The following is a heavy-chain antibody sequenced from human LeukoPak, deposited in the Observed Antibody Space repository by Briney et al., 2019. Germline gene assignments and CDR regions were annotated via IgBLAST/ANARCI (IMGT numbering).Heavy chain of an antibody. V-gene: IGHV1-18*01. CDR3: ARIHRDSSGWSYYYYYYMDV. CDR2: ISAYNGNT. CDR1: GYTFTSYG. D-gene: IGHD6-19*01. J-gene: IGHJ6*03. Sequence: ASVKVSCKASGYTFTSYGISWVRQAPGQGLEWMGWISAYNGNTNYAQKLQGRVTMTTDTSTSTAYMELRSLRSDDTAVYYCARIHRDSSGWSYYYYYYMDVWGKGTTVTVSS.